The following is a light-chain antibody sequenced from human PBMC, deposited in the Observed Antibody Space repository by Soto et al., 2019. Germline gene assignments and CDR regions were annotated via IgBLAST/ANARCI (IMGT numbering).Light chain of an antibody. J-gene: IGLJ2*01. CDR2: EVN. CDR1: SSDIGAYNY. V-gene: IGLV2-8*01. CDR3: ISFAGSIQVV. Sequence: QSALTQPPSASGSPGQSVTISCTGTSSDIGAYNYVSWYQQHPGKAPKLMIYEVNKRPSGVPDRFSGSKSGNTASLTVSGLHADDEADYYCISFAGSIQVVIGGGTKVTVL.